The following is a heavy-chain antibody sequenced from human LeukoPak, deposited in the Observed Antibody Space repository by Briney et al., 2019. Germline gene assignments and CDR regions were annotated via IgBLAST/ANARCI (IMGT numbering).Heavy chain of an antibody. Sequence: SETLPLTCTVSGGSISSSHWSWIRQPPGKGLEWIGYISYSGSTNYNPSLRSRVTISKDTFKNQFSLKLSSVTAADTAVYYCARLCSSTSCYVSFDIWGQGTMVTVSS. D-gene: IGHD2-2*01. CDR3: ARLCSSTSCYVSFDI. J-gene: IGHJ3*02. V-gene: IGHV4-59*08. CDR1: GGSISSSH. CDR2: ISYSGST.